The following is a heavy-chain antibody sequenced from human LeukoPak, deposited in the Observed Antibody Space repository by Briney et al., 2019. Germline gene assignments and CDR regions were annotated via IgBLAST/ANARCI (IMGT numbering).Heavy chain of an antibody. CDR2: ISGSGGST. D-gene: IGHD4-11*01. Sequence: PGGSLRLSCAASGFTFSSYAMSWVRQAPGKGLEWVSAISGSGGSTYYADSVKGRFTISRDNSKNTLYLQMNSLRAEDTAVYYCAKPYRKSYYYYYYYMDVWGKGTTVTVSS. CDR1: GFTFSSYA. J-gene: IGHJ6*03. V-gene: IGHV3-23*01. CDR3: AKPYRKSYYYYYYYMDV.